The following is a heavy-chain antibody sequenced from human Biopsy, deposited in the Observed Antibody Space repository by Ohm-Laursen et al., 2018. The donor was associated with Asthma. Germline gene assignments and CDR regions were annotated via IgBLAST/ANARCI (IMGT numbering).Heavy chain of an antibody. Sequence: SQTLSLTCTVSGAPIKTDDHYWSWLRQPPGKGLEWFGFIHYSGSTSYNPSLKGGVTISVDTSKNQFSLKLSSVTAADTAVYYCARASVAASSNWFDPWGQGTLVIVSS. CDR3: ARASVAASSNWFDP. CDR1: GAPIKTDDHY. CDR2: IHYSGST. J-gene: IGHJ5*02. V-gene: IGHV4-30-4*01. D-gene: IGHD6-19*01.